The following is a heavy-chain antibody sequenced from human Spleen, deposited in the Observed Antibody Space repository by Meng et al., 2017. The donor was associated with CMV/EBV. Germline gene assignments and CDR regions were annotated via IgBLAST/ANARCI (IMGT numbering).Heavy chain of an antibody. CDR1: GGTFSNYA. D-gene: IGHD5-18*01. CDR3: ARDHRATPTSYSLYY. Sequence: SVKVSCKASGGTFSNYAISWVRQAPGQGLEWMGGIIPIFGTTHYAQKFQGRVTITTDESTSTAYMELSSLRSEDTAVYYCARDHRATPTSYSLYYWGQGTLVTVSS. J-gene: IGHJ4*02. CDR2: IIPIFGTT. V-gene: IGHV1-69*05.